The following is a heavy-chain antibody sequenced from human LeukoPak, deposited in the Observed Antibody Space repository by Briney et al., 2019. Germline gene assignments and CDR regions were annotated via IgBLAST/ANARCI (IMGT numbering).Heavy chain of an antibody. J-gene: IGHJ5*02. CDR2: ISAYNGNT. Sequence: ASVKVSCKASGYTFTSYGISWVRQAPGQGLEWMGWISAYNGNTNYAQKLQGRVTMTTDTSTSTAYMELRSLRSDDTAVYYCARVLFYDFWSGYHGANWFDPWGQGTLVTVSS. D-gene: IGHD3-3*01. V-gene: IGHV1-18*01. CDR3: ARVLFYDFWSGYHGANWFDP. CDR1: GYTFTSYG.